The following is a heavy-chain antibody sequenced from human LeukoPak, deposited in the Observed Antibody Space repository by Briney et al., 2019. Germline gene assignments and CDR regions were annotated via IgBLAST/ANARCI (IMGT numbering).Heavy chain of an antibody. Sequence: PGGSLRLSCTVSGFTVSSNSMSWVRQAPGKGLEWVSFIYSDNTHYSDSVKGRFTISRDNSKNTLYLQMNSLRAEDTAVYYCARVRPGQWLLRDAFDIWGQGTMVTVSS. CDR1: GFTVSSNS. V-gene: IGHV3-53*01. D-gene: IGHD6-19*01. CDR2: IYSDNT. CDR3: ARVRPGQWLLRDAFDI. J-gene: IGHJ3*02.